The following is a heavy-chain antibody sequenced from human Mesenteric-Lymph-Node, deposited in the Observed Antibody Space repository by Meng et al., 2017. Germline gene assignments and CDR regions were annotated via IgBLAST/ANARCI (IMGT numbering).Heavy chain of an antibody. Sequence: GESLKISCVASGFTFSSYTMNWVRQAPGKGLEWVSSITTSSSYIYFADSLKGRFTISRDNSKNTLYLQMNSLRAEDTAVYYCARDALYGSGSHIDYWGQGTLVTVSS. CDR3: ARDALYGSGSHIDY. CDR2: ITTSSSYI. D-gene: IGHD3-10*01. J-gene: IGHJ4*02. V-gene: IGHV3-21*01. CDR1: GFTFSSYT.